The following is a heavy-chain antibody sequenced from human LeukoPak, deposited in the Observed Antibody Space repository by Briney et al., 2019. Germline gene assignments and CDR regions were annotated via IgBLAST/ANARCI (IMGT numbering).Heavy chain of an antibody. V-gene: IGHV4-34*01. CDR1: GGSFSGYY. J-gene: IGHJ4*02. Sequence: SETLSLTCAVYGGSFSGYYWSWIRQPPGKGLEWIGEINHSGSTNYNPSLKSRVTISVDTSKNQFSLKLSSVTAADTAVYYCARIEDYGGNSVNYWGQGTLVTVSS. CDR3: ARIEDYGGNSVNY. CDR2: INHSGST. D-gene: IGHD4-23*01.